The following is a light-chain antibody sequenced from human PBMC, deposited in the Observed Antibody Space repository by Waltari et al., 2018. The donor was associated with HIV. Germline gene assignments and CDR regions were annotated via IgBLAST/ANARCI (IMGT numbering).Light chain of an antibody. CDR1: QNIITY. V-gene: IGKV1-39*01. CDR2: GAS. Sequence: DINMPQSPSSLSASVGDRVTITCRASQNIITYLNWYHQSPGEAPTLLIFGASTLHDGVSSRFSGSGSETDFTLSIAGLQREDSGTYFCQQTFSPPRRFGPGT. J-gene: IGKJ2*01. CDR3: QQTFSPPRR.